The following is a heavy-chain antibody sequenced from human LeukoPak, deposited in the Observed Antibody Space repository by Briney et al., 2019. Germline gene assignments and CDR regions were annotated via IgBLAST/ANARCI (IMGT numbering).Heavy chain of an antibody. J-gene: IGHJ6*03. D-gene: IGHD6-13*01. V-gene: IGHV1-58*02. CDR3: ARVQQLVQDYYYFYYIDV. CDR2: IVVGSGNT. Sequence: SVKVSCKASGFTFTSSAMQWVRQARGQRLEWIGWIVVGSGNTNYAQKFQERVTITRDTSTTTVYMELSRLRSADTAVYFCARVQQLVQDYYYFYYIDVWGEGTTVTVS. CDR1: GFTFTSSA.